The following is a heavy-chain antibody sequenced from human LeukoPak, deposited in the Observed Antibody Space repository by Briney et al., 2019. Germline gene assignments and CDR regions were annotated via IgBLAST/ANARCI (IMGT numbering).Heavy chain of an antibody. D-gene: IGHD3-16*01. CDR1: GGSISSYY. CDR2: IYYSGST. CDR3: ARDTGELPLLDS. Sequence: SETLSLTCTVSGGSISSYYWSWIRQPPGTGLEWIGYIYYSGSTNYNPSLKSRVTISVDPSKNQFSLNLSSVTAADTAVYYCARDTGELPLLDSWGQGTLVTVSS. J-gene: IGHJ4*02. V-gene: IGHV4-59*01.